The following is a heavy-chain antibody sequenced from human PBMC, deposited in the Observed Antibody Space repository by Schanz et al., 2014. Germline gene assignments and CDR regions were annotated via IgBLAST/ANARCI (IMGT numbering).Heavy chain of an antibody. D-gene: IGHD3-10*02. CDR3: AKNQYDDVDLSSFYFDF. J-gene: IGHJ4*02. V-gene: IGHV3-48*01. CDR1: GFTFSGYS. CDR2: ITGTGTV. Sequence: EVHLVESGGGLVQPGGSLRLSCAASGFTFSGYSMNWVRQAPGKGLEWISYITGTGTVMYADSVKGRFTISRDNGKNSLSLQMNSLRVEDTAIYYCAKNQYDDVDLSSFYFDFWGQGTLVTVSS.